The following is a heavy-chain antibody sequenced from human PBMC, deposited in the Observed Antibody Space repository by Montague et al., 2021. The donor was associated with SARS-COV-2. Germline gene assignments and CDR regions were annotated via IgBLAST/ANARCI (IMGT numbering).Heavy chain of an antibody. CDR2: TKPDGTWT. V-gene: IGHV3-74*01. CDR1: GFSFSDYW. Sequence: SLRLSCAASGFSFSDYWWHWVRQAPGKGLIWVSRTKPDGTWTNYADSVKGRFAISRDNAKNTVYLQLNSLRVEDTAVYYCGRAPDCGGHRCQSLPYYGMDVWGQGIAVTVSS. D-gene: IGHD2-21*01. CDR3: GRAPDCGGHRCQSLPYYGMDV. J-gene: IGHJ6*02.